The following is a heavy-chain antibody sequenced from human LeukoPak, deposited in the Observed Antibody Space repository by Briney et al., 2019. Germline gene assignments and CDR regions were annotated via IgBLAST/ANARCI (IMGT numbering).Heavy chain of an antibody. V-gene: IGHV3-33*01. J-gene: IGHJ4*01. CDR2: IWYDGSTK. Sequence: GGSLRLSCAASGFIFSGYGMHWVRQAPGKGLEWVAVIWYDGSTKYNADSVKGRFTISRDNSKNTVYLEMNSLRDEDTAVYHCARGGVAEAGAYGTDYWGRGTLVTVSS. D-gene: IGHD6-13*01. CDR3: ARGGVAEAGAYGTDY. CDR1: GFIFSGYG.